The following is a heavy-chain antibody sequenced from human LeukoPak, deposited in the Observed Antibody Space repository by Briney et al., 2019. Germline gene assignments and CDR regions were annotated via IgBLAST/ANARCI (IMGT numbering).Heavy chain of an antibody. Sequence: GASVKVSCKASGYTFTSYDINWVRQATGQGLGWMGWMNPNSGNTGYAQKFQGRATMTRNTSISTAYMELSSLRSEDTAVYYCARGTDSYGYIHWGQGTLVTVSS. V-gene: IGHV1-8*01. D-gene: IGHD5-18*01. CDR1: GYTFTSYD. CDR3: ARGTDSYGYIH. CDR2: MNPNSGNT. J-gene: IGHJ4*02.